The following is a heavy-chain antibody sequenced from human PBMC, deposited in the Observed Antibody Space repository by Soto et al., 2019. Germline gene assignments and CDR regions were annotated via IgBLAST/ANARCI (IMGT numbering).Heavy chain of an antibody. CDR2: VFHMGGT. CDR1: GASINSDY. V-gene: IGHV4-59*01. Sequence: SETLSLTCTVSGASINSDYWSWIRQSPGKGLEWIGYVFHMGGTDYNPSLKSRVTISIDKSKNHFSLNLRSVTAADTAVYFCARFTYKSGFNWLDPWGQGTQVTVSS. CDR3: ARFTYKSGFNWLDP. D-gene: IGHD5-12*01. J-gene: IGHJ5*02.